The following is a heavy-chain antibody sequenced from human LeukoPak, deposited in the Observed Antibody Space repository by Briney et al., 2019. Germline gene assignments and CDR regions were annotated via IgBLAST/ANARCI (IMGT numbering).Heavy chain of an antibody. CDR1: GGSISDNN. CDR3: AREKDTGSNHAKIRYDI. Sequence: PSETLSVTSTDPGGSISDNNWSWIWPTPGKGLEWMGRIFGSGSSNYNPSLKSRLTISVDTSKNQFSLKLTSTTAADTAVYYCAREKDTGSNHAKIRYDIWGQGTMVTVSS. V-gene: IGHV4-59*01. J-gene: IGHJ3*02. CDR2: IFGSGSS. D-gene: IGHD1-26*01.